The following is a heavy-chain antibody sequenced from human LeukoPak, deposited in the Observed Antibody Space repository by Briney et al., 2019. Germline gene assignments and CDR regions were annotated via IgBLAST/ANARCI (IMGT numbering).Heavy chain of an antibody. D-gene: IGHD5-12*01. CDR1: GGSISSGGSS. V-gene: IGHV4-30-2*01. CDR3: ASGRRGYFDY. Sequence: PSQTLSLTCAVSGGSISSGGSSWSWIRQPPGKGLEWIGYIYHSGSTYYNPSLKSRVTISVDRSKNQFSLKLSSVTAADTAVYYCASGRRGYFDYWGQGTLVTVSS. CDR2: IYHSGST. J-gene: IGHJ4*02.